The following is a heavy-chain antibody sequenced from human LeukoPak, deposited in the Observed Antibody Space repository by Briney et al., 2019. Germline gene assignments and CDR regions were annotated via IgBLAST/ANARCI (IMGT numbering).Heavy chain of an antibody. CDR2: ISGDGSST. CDR3: VKDISRTWSPPAH. J-gene: IGHJ1*01. D-gene: IGHD6-13*01. V-gene: IGHV3-43*02. CDR1: GFTFDGYA. Sequence: GGSLRLSCAASGFTFDGYAMHWVRQAPGKRLEWVSLISGDGSSTYYADSVKGRFTISRDNSKNSLYLQMNSLRTEDTALYYFVKDISRTWSPPAHWGQGSLVTVSS.